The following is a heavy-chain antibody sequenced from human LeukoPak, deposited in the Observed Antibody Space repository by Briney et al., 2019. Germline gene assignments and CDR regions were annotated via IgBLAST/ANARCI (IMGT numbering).Heavy chain of an antibody. D-gene: IGHD3-22*01. CDR2: INAGNGNT. Sequence: GASVKVSCKASGYTFTSYAMHWVRQAPGQRLEWMGWINAGNGNTKYSQKFQGRVTITRDTSASTAYMELSGLRSEDTAVYYCAREGYDSSGYYWVFDYWGQGTLVTVSS. CDR3: AREGYDSSGYYWVFDY. J-gene: IGHJ4*02. CDR1: GYTFTSYA. V-gene: IGHV1-3*01.